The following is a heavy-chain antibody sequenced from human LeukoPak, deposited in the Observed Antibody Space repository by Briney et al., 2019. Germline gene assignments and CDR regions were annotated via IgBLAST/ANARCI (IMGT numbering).Heavy chain of an antibody. D-gene: IGHD2-21*02. Sequence: GGSLRLSCAASGFTFTGYAMSWVRQAPGKGLEWVSAISGSGHSTDYADSVTGRFTVSRDNSKNTVDLQMNNLRVDDTAIYYCAKDHANTPVVTNWGQGILVSVSS. J-gene: IGHJ4*02. CDR2: ISGSGHST. CDR3: AKDHANTPVVTN. CDR1: GFTFTGYA. V-gene: IGHV3-23*01.